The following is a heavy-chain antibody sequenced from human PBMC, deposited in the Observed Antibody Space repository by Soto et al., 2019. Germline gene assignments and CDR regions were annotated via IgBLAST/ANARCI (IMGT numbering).Heavy chain of an antibody. Sequence: VSVKVCCKDSGFTITSYGMSWVRQAHGQGLEWMGWISAYNGNTNYAQKLQGRVTMTTDTSTSTAYMELRSLRSDDTAVYYCARGYHNTPYIVVVPAADDAFDIWGQGTMVTVSS. CDR2: ISAYNGNT. CDR3: ARGYHNTPYIVVVPAADDAFDI. CDR1: GFTITSYG. D-gene: IGHD2-2*01. J-gene: IGHJ3*02. V-gene: IGHV1-18*01.